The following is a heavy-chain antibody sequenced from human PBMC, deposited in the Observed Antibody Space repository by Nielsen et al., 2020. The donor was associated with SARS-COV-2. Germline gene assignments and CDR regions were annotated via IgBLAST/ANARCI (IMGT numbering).Heavy chain of an antibody. CDR1: GFTFSSYS. Sequence: GESLKISCAASGFTFSSYSMNWVRQAPGKGLEWVSSISSSSSYIYYADSVKGRFTISRDNAKNSLYLQMNSLRAEDTAVYYCAVFSSSSVNYWGQGTLVTASS. D-gene: IGHD6-6*01. J-gene: IGHJ4*02. CDR2: ISSSSSYI. V-gene: IGHV3-21*01. CDR3: AVFSSSSVNY.